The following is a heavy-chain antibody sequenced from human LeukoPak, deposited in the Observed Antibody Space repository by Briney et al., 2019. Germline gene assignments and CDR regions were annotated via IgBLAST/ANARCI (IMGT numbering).Heavy chain of an antibody. Sequence: SETLSLTCTVSGDSISGGNYYWSWIRQPAGKALEWIGRIYSSGSTNYNPSLKSRVTISVDASKNQFSLRLSSVTAADPALYXXXXXXXPPVIHYXXXXXXXXAXDIWGQGTMVTVSS. CDR1: GDSISGGNYY. J-gene: IGHJ3*02. CDR2: IYSSGST. V-gene: IGHV4-61*02. CDR3: XXXXXPPVIHYXXXXXXXXAXDI. D-gene: IGHD3-10*01.